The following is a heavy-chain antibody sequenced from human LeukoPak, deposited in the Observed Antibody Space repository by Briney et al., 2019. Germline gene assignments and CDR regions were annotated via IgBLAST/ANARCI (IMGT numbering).Heavy chain of an antibody. CDR1: GGSISSGDYY. Sequence: SETLSLTCTVSGGSISSGDYYWSWIRQPPGKGLEWIGYIYYSGSTYYNPSLKSRVTISVDTSKNQFSLKLSSVTAADTAVYYCARGLNDYGDYALNCWGQGTLVTVSS. CDR2: IYYSGST. D-gene: IGHD4-17*01. J-gene: IGHJ4*02. V-gene: IGHV4-30-4*01. CDR3: ARGLNDYGDYALNC.